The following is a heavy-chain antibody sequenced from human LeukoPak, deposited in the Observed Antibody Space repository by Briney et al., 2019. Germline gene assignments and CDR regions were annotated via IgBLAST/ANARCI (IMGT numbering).Heavy chain of an antibody. CDR1: GFTFDDYG. Sequence: PGGSLRLSCAASGFTFDDYGMSWVRQAPGKGLEWVSGINWNGGSTGYADSVKGRFTISRDNAKNSLYLQMSSLRAEDTAVYFCVRDRVVVTATFDCWGQGTLVTVSS. CDR2: INWNGGST. J-gene: IGHJ4*02. V-gene: IGHV3-20*04. CDR3: VRDRVVVTATFDC. D-gene: IGHD2-21*02.